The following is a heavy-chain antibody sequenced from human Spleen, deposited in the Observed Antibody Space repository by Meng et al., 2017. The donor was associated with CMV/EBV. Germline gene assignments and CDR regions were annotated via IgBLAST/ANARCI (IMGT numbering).Heavy chain of an antibody. CDR1: GFTFSSYT. D-gene: IGHD3-22*01. J-gene: IGHJ4*02. CDR3: ARSLFDSNDPFDY. CDR2: ISSSGPAV. V-gene: IGHV3-48*04. Sequence: GESLKISCTASGFTFSSYTMNWVRQPPGKGLEWVSYISSSGPAVHYADSLRGRFTVSRDNAKNSLYLQMNSLRADDTAVYYCARSLFDSNDPFDYRGQGAVVTVSS.